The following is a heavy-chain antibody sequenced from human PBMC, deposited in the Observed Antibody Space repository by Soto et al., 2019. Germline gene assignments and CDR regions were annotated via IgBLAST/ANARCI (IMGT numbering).Heavy chain of an antibody. J-gene: IGHJ4*02. CDR3: ARDRGGYNSIDF. D-gene: IGHD5-18*01. CDR2: IYHSGAT. V-gene: IGHV4-31*02. Sequence: WTWIRQHPGEGLEWIGYIYHSGATYYNPSLESRLSLSVDTSKNQFSLNLSSVTAADTAVYYCARDRGGYNSIDFWGRGTLVNVSS.